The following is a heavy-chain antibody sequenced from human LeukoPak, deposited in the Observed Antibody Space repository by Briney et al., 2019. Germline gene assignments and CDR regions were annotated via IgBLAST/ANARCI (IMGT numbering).Heavy chain of an antibody. J-gene: IGHJ1*01. Sequence: ASVKVSCKASGYTFTSYDIDWVRQATGQGLEWMGWMNPNSGNTGYAQKFQGRVTMTRNTSISTAYMELSSLRSEDTAVYYCARLGIPYYDSSGYYEEYFQHWGQGTLVTVSS. CDR1: GYTFTSYD. CDR3: ARLGIPYYDSSGYYEEYFQH. V-gene: IGHV1-8*01. CDR2: MNPNSGNT. D-gene: IGHD3-22*01.